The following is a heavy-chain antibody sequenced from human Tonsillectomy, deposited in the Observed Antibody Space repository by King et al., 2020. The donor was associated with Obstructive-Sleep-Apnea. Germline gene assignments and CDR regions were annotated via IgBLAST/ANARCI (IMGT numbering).Heavy chain of an antibody. CDR1: GFTFSNYG. Sequence: VQLVESGGGVVQPGRSLRLSCAASGFTFSNYGMQCVRQAPGKGLEWVAFIRYDGTNEYYADSVKGRFTISRDNSNNTLYLQMSSLGAEDTAVYYCAKEDYSSGWYFDSWGQGTLVTVSS. CDR2: IRYDGTNE. J-gene: IGHJ4*02. D-gene: IGHD6-19*01. CDR3: AKEDYSSGWYFDS. V-gene: IGHV3-30*02.